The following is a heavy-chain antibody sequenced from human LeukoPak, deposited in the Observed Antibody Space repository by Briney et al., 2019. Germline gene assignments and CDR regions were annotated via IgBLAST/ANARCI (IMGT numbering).Heavy chain of an antibody. CDR1: GYRFVSYY. CDR2: INPSGGST. D-gene: IGHD2-2*01. V-gene: IGHV1-46*01. J-gene: IGHJ4*02. Sequence: ASVTVSCKASGYRFVSYYMHWVRQAPGQGLEWMGIINPSGGSTIYAQRFQDRVTITRDTSTTTVYMELNRLSSEDTAVYYCARGGEYQLLDDYWGQGTLVTVSS. CDR3: ARGGEYQLLDDY.